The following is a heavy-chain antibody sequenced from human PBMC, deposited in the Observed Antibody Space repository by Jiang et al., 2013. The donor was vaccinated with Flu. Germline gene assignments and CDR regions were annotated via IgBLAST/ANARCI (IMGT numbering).Heavy chain of an antibody. D-gene: IGHD3-22*01. J-gene: IGHJ4*02. CDR3: ARDLLNYYDSSGYFGGYYFDY. CDR2: ISAYNGNT. CDR1: GYTFTSYG. V-gene: IGHV1-18*01. Sequence: SGAEVKKPGASVKVSCKASGYTFTSYGISWVRQAPGQGLEWMGWISAYNGNTNYAQKLQGRVTMTTDTSTSTAYMELRSLRSDDTAVYYCARDLLNYYDSSGYFGGYYFDYWGQGTLVTVSS.